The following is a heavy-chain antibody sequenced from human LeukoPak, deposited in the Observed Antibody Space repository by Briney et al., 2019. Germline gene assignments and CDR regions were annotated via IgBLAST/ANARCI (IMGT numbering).Heavy chain of an antibody. D-gene: IGHD3-10*01. V-gene: IGHV3-33*06. CDR2: IWYDGSNK. Sequence: GRSLRLSCAASGFTFSSYGMHWGRPAPGKGPGWVAAIWYDGSNKNYADSVKGPFTISRDNPKHTLYLQVNSLRTEDTAVYYCAKDSGRSRYFDYWGERTLVTVSS. CDR1: GFTFSSYG. CDR3: AKDSGRSRYFDY. J-gene: IGHJ4*02.